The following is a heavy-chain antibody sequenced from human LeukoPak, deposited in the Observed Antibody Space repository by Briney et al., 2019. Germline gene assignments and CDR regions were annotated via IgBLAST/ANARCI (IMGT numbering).Heavy chain of an antibody. J-gene: IGHJ6*03. D-gene: IGHD1-26*01. V-gene: IGHV3-9*03. CDR1: GFTFDEYA. Sequence: GRSLRLPCAASGFTFDEYAMHWVRQPPGKGLEWVSGISWNSYDIGYADSVKGRFTISRDNAKNSLYLQMNSLRAEDMALYYCAKGVGTSYHYHMDVWGKGTTVIVSS. CDR2: ISWNSYDI. CDR3: AKGVGTSYHYHMDV.